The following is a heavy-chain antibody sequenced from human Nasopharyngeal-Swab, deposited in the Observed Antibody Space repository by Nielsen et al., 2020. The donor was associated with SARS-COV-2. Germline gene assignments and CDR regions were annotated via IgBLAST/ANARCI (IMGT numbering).Heavy chain of an antibody. V-gene: IGHV2-70*11. D-gene: IGHD4-23*01. Sequence: SGPTLVKPTQTLTLTCTFSGFSLSTSGMCASWIRQPPGKALEWLARIDWDDDKYYSTSLKTRLTISKDTSKNQVVLTMTNMDPVDTATYYCARTSYYGGNSGFDYWGQGTLVTVSS. J-gene: IGHJ4*02. CDR3: ARTSYYGGNSGFDY. CDR2: IDWDDDK. CDR1: GFSLSTSGMC.